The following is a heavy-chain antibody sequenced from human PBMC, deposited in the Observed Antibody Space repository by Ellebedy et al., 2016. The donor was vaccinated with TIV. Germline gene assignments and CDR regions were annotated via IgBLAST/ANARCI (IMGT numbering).Heavy chain of an antibody. CDR1: GFTFSSYS. Sequence: GESLKISCAASGFTFSSYSMNWVRQAPGKGLEWVSSISSSSSYIYYADSVKGRFTISRDNAKNSLYLQMNSLRAEDTAVYYCARDIRITIFGVVIKYSNYYYYGMDVWGQGTTVTVSS. CDR2: ISSSSSYI. CDR3: ARDIRITIFGVVIKYSNYYYYGMDV. D-gene: IGHD3-3*01. V-gene: IGHV3-21*01. J-gene: IGHJ6*02.